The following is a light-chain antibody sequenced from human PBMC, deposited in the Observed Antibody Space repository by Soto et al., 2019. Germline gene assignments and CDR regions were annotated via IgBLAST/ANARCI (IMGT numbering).Light chain of an antibody. CDR2: DVS. CDR1: SSDVGGYNY. J-gene: IGLJ1*01. CDR3: SSYTSSSTPHYV. V-gene: IGLV2-14*01. Sequence: QSVLAQPASVSGSPGQSITISCTGTSSDVGGYNYVSWYQQHPGKAPKLMIYDVSNRPSGVSNRFSGSKSGNTASLTISGLQAEDEADYYCSSYTSSSTPHYVFGTGTKVTVL.